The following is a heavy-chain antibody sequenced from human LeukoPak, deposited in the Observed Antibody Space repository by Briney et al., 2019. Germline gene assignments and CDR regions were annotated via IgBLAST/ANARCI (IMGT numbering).Heavy chain of an antibody. D-gene: IGHD1-1*01. CDR3: ERPRRAERDEDC. Sequence: GESLKIPCKAPGYSFTNYWIGWVRQMPGKGLKWVAMINPEDTHIAYSPSFQGQVTLSADRSISTAYLQSSSLMATNTAMHYRERPRRAERDEDCWGQGTLVGVSS. CDR2: INPEDTHI. J-gene: IGHJ4*02. CDR1: GYSFTNYW. V-gene: IGHV5-51*01.